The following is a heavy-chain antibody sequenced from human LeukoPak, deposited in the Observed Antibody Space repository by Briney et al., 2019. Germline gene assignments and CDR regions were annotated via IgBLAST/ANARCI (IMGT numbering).Heavy chain of an antibody. V-gene: IGHV1-18*01. CDR3: AILASLAPRLDHNPDY. D-gene: IGHD6-6*01. Sequence: ASVKVSCKASGYTFTSYGISWVRQAPGQGLEWMGWISTYNGYTNYAQKLQGRVTMTTDTSTSTAYMELRSLRSDDTAVYYCAILASLAPRLDHNPDYWGQGTLVTVSS. J-gene: IGHJ4*02. CDR1: GYTFTSYG. CDR2: ISTYNGYT.